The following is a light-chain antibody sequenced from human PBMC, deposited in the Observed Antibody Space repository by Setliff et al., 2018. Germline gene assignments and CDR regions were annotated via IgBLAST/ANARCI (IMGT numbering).Light chain of an antibody. CDR1: QSITNW. CDR3: QQYDTFPYT. J-gene: IGKJ2*01. CDR2: KAS. V-gene: IGKV1-5*03. Sequence: DIQMTQSPPTLSAFVGDRVTITCRASQSITNWLAWYQQKPGKAPKVLIYKASYLESGVPSRFSGSASGTEFTLTISSLQPDDFATYYCQQYDTFPYTFGQGTKVDIK.